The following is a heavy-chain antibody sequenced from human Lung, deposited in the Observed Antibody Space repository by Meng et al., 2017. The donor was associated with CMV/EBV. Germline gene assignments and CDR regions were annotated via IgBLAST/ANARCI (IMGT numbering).Heavy chain of an antibody. Sequence: GTFSTRTFSWVRQAPGQGLEWMGGILPMLGSAIYSQKFQGRVTITTDASTNTVYMEMTNLSSEDTAVYYCARSVERAGDYSNYGFDPWGHGTLVTVSS. V-gene: IGHV1-69*16. CDR2: ILPMLGSA. J-gene: IGHJ5*02. CDR1: GTFSTRT. D-gene: IGHD4-11*01. CDR3: ARSVERAGDYSNYGFDP.